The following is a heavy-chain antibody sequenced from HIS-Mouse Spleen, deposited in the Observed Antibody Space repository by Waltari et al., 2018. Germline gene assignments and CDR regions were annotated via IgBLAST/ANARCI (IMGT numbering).Heavy chain of an antibody. CDR3: ARASRDLLLPRYFDL. Sequence: QVQLQESGPGLVKPSETLSLTCTVSGGSISSDYWSWIRQPPGKGLEWIGYYSGSTNYNPSLKSRVTISVDTSKNQFSLKLSSVTAADTAVYYCARASRDLLLPRYFDLWGRGTLVTVSS. J-gene: IGHJ2*01. CDR1: GGSISSDY. V-gene: IGHV4-59*01. CDR2: YYSGST.